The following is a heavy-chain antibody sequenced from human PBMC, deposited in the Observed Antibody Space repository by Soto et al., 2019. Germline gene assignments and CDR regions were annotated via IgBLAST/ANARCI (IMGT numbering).Heavy chain of an antibody. Sequence: QLQLQESGPGLVKPSETLSLTCTVSGGSISSSSYYWGWIRQPPGKGLEWIGSIYYSGSTYYNPSLKSRVTISVDTSQNQFSLKLSSVTAADTAVYYCARLSGIAVVPYWGQGTLVTVSS. J-gene: IGHJ4*02. CDR1: GGSISSSSYY. D-gene: IGHD6-19*01. V-gene: IGHV4-39*01. CDR2: IYYSGST. CDR3: ARLSGIAVVPY.